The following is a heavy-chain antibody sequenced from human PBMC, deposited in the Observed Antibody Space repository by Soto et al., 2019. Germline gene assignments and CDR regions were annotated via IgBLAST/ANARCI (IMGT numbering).Heavy chain of an antibody. Sequence: ASVKVSCKASGYTFTRSGIGWVRQAPGQGPEWMGWISSYNGDTNYAQTFQGRVTMTTDTSASTAYMELSSLRSEDTAVYYCARHRDLRGVIDYYYYGMDVWG. CDR3: ARHRDLRGVIDYYYYGMDV. J-gene: IGHJ6*02. CDR1: GYTFTRSG. V-gene: IGHV1-18*01. D-gene: IGHD3-10*01. CDR2: ISSYNGDT.